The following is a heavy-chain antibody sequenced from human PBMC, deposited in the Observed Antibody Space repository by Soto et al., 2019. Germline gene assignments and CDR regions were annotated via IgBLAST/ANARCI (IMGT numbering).Heavy chain of an antibody. V-gene: IGHV3-30*18. CDR1: GFTFSSYG. CDR3: AKRMVRGAPYGQYGMDV. Sequence: PVGSLRLSCAASGFTFSSYGMHWVRQAPGKGLEWVAVISYDGSNKYYADSVKGRFTISRDNSKNTLYLQMNSLRAEDTAVYYCAKRMVRGAPYGQYGMDVWGQGTTVTV. D-gene: IGHD3-10*01. CDR2: ISYDGSNK. J-gene: IGHJ6*02.